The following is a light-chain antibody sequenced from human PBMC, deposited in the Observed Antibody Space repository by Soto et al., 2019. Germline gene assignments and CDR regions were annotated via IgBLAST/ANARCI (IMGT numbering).Light chain of an antibody. J-gene: IGKJ5*01. V-gene: IGKV3-20*01. Sequence: EFVLTQSPGTLSLSPGEGATLSCRASHSIDSRYLAWYQQKPGQAPRLLISGAFGRATGIPDRFSGSGSGTDFTLTISRLEPEDFAVYYCHKYGEFVITFGQGTRLEIK. CDR3: HKYGEFVIT. CDR1: HSIDSRY. CDR2: GAF.